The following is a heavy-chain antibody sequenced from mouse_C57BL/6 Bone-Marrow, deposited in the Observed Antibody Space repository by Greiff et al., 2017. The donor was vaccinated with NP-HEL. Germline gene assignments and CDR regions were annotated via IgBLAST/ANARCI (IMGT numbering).Heavy chain of an antibody. CDR1: GYSFTGYY. CDR2: INPSTGGT. V-gene: IGHV1-42*01. D-gene: IGHD2-4*01. CDR3: ARGGWGLRRGFAY. Sequence: VQLQQSGPELVKPGASVKISCKASGYSFTGYYMNWVKQSPEKSLEWIGEINPSTGGTTYNQKFKAKATLTVDKSSSTAYMQLKSLTSEDSAVYYCARGGWGLRRGFAYWGQGTLVTVSA. J-gene: IGHJ3*01.